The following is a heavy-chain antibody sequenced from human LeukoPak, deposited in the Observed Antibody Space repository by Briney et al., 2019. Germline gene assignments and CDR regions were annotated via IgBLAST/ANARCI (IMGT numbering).Heavy chain of an antibody. CDR3: AKDRGGIQLWLWAPDY. V-gene: IGHV3-30*18. CDR2: ISYDGSNK. J-gene: IGHJ4*02. CDR1: GFTFSSYG. D-gene: IGHD5-18*01. Sequence: GGSLRLSCAASGFTFSSYGMHWVRQAPGKGLEGVAVISYDGSNKYYADSVKGRFTISRDNSKNTLYLQMNSLRAEDTAVYYCAKDRGGIQLWLWAPDYWGQGTLVTVSS.